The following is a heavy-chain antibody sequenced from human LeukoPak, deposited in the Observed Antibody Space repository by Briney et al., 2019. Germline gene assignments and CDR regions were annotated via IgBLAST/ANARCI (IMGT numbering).Heavy chain of an antibody. CDR2: ISAYNGNT. D-gene: IGHD3-16*02. CDR3: ARDIVATINPSVWGSYRSFSHFDY. J-gene: IGHJ4*02. V-gene: IGHV1-18*01. CDR1: GGTFSSYA. Sequence: VASVKVSCKASGGTFSSYAISWVRQAPGQGLEWMGWISAYNGNTNYAQKLQGRVTMTTDTSTSTAYMELRSLRSDDTAVYYCARDIVATINPSVWGSYRSFSHFDYWGQGTLVTVSS.